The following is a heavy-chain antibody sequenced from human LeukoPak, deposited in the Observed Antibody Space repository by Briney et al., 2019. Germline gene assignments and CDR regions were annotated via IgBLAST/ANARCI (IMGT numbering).Heavy chain of an antibody. V-gene: IGHV3-21*01. Sequence: PGGSLRLCCAASGFTFSSYSMKWVRQAPGKGLEWVSSISSSSSYIYYVDSVKGRFTISRDNAKNSLYLQMNSLRAEDTAVYYCARDMNDFWSGYQNAFDIWGQGTMVTVSS. D-gene: IGHD3-3*01. CDR2: ISSSSSYI. J-gene: IGHJ3*02. CDR3: ARDMNDFWSGYQNAFDI. CDR1: GFTFSSYS.